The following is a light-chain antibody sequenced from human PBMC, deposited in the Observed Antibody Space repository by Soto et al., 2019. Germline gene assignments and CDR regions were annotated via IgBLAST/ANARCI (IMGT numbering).Light chain of an antibody. CDR1: QSVRSNS. Sequence: EILWTQSPGTMSLSPGERATLSCRSSQSVRSNSLAWYQQKPGQAPTLLMYGASRRATGIPDRFSGGGSGTDFTLTISRLEPEDFAVYYCEQYTGSPLTFGGGTSWIS. CDR2: GAS. V-gene: IGKV3-20*01. J-gene: IGKJ4*01. CDR3: EQYTGSPLT.